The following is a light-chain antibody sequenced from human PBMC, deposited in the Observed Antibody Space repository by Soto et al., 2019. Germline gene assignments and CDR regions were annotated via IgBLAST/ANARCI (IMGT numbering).Light chain of an antibody. V-gene: IGKV3-15*01. J-gene: IGKJ1*01. CDR1: QSVTSN. CDR3: QQYNDWPRT. CDR2: GAS. Sequence: EMVMTQSPATLPVSPGERATLSCRASQSVTSNSAWYPQNSGQAPRLLIYGASTRATGIPARFSGSGSGTEFTLTISSLQSEDFAVYYCQQYNDWPRTFGQGTKVEIK.